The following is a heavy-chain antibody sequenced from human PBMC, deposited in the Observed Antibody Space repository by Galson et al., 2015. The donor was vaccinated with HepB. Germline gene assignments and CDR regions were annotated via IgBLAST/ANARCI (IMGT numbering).Heavy chain of an antibody. CDR1: GFTFSDYY. D-gene: IGHD3-3*02. J-gene: IGHJ4*02. CDR3: SRTLPGIDFDY. Sequence: SLRLSCAASGFTFSDYYMEWVRQAPGKGLEWVGRVRHKARSYTTDYGASVEGRFTISRNDSKNSLYLQMESLKTEDSAVYYCSRTLPGIDFDYWGQGTLVTVSS. CDR2: VRHKARSYTT. V-gene: IGHV3-72*01.